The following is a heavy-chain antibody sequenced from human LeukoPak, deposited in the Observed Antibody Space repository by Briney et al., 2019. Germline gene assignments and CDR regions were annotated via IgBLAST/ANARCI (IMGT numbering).Heavy chain of an antibody. CDR2: ISYDGSNK. D-gene: IGHD1-26*01. CDR1: GFTFSGYG. CDR3: AKESIVGAYYFDY. Sequence: PGRSLRLSCAASGFTFSGYGMHWVRQAPGKGLEWVALISYDGSNKYYADSVKGRLTISRDSSKDTLYLQMNSLRAEDTAVYFCAKESIVGAYYFDYWGQGTLVTVSS. J-gene: IGHJ4*02. V-gene: IGHV3-30*18.